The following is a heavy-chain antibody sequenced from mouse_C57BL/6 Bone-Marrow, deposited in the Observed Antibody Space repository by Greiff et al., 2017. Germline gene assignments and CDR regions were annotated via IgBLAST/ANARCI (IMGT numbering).Heavy chain of an antibody. V-gene: IGHV1-77*01. Sequence: VKLVESGAELVKPGASVKISCKASGYTFTGYYINWVKQRPGQGLEWIGKIGPGSGSTYYNEKFKGKATLTADKSSSTAYMQLSSLTSEDSAVYFCAREGNYGSSYDWYFDVWGTGTTVTVSS. CDR1: GYTFTGYY. D-gene: IGHD1-1*01. CDR3: AREGNYGSSYDWYFDV. CDR2: IGPGSGST. J-gene: IGHJ1*03.